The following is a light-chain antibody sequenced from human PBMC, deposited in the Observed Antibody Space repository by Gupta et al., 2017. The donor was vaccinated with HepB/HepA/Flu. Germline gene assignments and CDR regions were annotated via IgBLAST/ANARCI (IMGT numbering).Light chain of an antibody. V-gene: IGLV1-47*01. CDR2: RNN. CDR1: RSNIGSNS. J-gene: IGLJ3*02. Sequence: SVLTQPPSASGTPGQRVTMSCSGTRSNIGSNSVYWYQQFPGTAPKLLIYRNNQRPSGVPHRFSNSKSDNSASLVISGLRSEDEADYYCAAWDDSLSAWVFGGGTTLTVL. CDR3: AAWDDSLSAWV.